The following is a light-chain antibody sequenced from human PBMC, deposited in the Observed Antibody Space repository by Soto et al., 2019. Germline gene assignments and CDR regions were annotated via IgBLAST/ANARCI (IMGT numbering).Light chain of an antibody. V-gene: IGLV4-60*02. Sequence: QPVLTQSSSASASLGSSVSLTCTLSSGHSSYIIAWHQQQPGKAPRYLMKLEGSGSYNKGSGVPDRFSGSSSGADRYLTISNLQFEDEADYFCETWHSNTYVFGTGTKVTVL. CDR2: LEGSGSY. CDR1: SGHSSYI. CDR3: ETWHSNTYV. J-gene: IGLJ1*01.